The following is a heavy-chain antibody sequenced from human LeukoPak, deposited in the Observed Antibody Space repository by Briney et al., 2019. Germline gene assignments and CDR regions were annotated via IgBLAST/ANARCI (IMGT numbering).Heavy chain of an antibody. Sequence: GGSLRLSCAASGFTFSSYWMSWVRQAPGKGLEWVANIKQDGSEKYYVDSVKGRFTISRDNAKNSLYLQMNSLRPEDMALYYCAKGPTYSSSSLFDYWGQGILVAVSS. D-gene: IGHD6-6*01. CDR3: AKGPTYSSSSLFDY. CDR1: GFTFSSYW. V-gene: IGHV3-7*03. CDR2: IKQDGSEK. J-gene: IGHJ4*02.